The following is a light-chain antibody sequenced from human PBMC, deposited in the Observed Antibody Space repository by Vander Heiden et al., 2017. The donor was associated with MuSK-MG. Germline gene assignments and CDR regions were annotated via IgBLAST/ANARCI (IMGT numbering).Light chain of an antibody. CDR2: KAS. Sequence: DIQMTQSPSTLSASVGDRVTITCRASQSISSWLAWYQQKPGKAPKLLIYKASSLESGVPSRFRGSGSGTEFTLTISSLQPDHFATYYCQQDNSYPYTFGQRTKLEIK. CDR1: QSISSW. J-gene: IGKJ2*01. CDR3: QQDNSYPYT. V-gene: IGKV1-5*03.